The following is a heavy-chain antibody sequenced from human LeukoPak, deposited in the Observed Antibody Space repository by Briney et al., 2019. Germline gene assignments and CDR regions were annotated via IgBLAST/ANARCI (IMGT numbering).Heavy chain of an antibody. D-gene: IGHD3-22*01. CDR3: ATLYDSAGYYPF. CDR1: GVSFSGYY. J-gene: IGHJ4*02. V-gene: IGHV4-34*01. CDR2: INHSGST. Sequence: SETLSLTCAVYGVSFSGYYWSWIRQPPGKGLEWIGEINHSGSTTYNPSLKSRVTISVDTSKNQFSLNLGSVTVADTAVYYCATLYDSAGYYPFWGQGTLVTVSP.